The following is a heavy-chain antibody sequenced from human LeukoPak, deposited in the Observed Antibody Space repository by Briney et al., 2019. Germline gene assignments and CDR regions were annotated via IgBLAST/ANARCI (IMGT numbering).Heavy chain of an antibody. CDR1: GGTFSSYA. Sequence: ASVKVSCKASGGTFSSYAISWVRQAPGRGLEWMGGIIPIFGTANYAQKFQGRVTITADESTSTAYMELSSLRSEDTAVYYCARTARNYYDSSGYYWYFDYWGQGTLVTVSS. D-gene: IGHD3-22*01. CDR2: IIPIFGTA. V-gene: IGHV1-69*01. CDR3: ARTARNYYDSSGYYWYFDY. J-gene: IGHJ4*02.